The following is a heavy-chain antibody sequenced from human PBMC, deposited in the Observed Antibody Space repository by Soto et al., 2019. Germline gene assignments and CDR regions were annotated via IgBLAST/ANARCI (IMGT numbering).Heavy chain of an antibody. CDR2: IIGSGGST. Sequence: PGGSLRLSCAASGFTFSSYVMSWVRQSPGKGLEWVSAIIGSGGSTYYADSVKGRFTISRDNSKNTLYLQMNSLRAEDTAVYYCAKVGSLYDRSGSIGYWGQGTLLTVSS. CDR1: GFTFSSYV. CDR3: AKVGSLYDRSGSIGY. D-gene: IGHD3-22*01. V-gene: IGHV3-23*01. J-gene: IGHJ4*02.